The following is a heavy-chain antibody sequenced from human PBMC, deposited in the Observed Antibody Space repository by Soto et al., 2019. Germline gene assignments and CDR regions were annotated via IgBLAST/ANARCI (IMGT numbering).Heavy chain of an antibody. J-gene: IGHJ6*02. V-gene: IGHV3-9*01. CDR1: GFTFDDYA. CDR3: DKGSLDDGMDV. Sequence: GGSLRLSCAASGFTFDDYAMHWVRQAPGKGLEWVSGISWNSGSIGYADSVKGRFTISRDNAKNSLYLQMNSLRAEDTALNYCDKGSLDDGMDVWGQGTTVTVSS. CDR2: ISWNSGSI.